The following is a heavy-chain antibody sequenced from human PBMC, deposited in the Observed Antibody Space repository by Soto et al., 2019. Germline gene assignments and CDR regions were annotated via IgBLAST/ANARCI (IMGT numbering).Heavy chain of an antibody. Sequence: GESLKISCKGSGYSFTSYWISWVRQMPGKGLEWMGKIDPSDSYTNYSPSFQGHVTISADKSIRTAYLQWSSLKASDTAMYYCARHGEFWSGSHDYWGQGTLVTVSS. CDR1: GYSFTSYW. CDR2: IDPSDSYT. CDR3: ARHGEFWSGSHDY. D-gene: IGHD3-3*01. J-gene: IGHJ4*02. V-gene: IGHV5-10-1*01.